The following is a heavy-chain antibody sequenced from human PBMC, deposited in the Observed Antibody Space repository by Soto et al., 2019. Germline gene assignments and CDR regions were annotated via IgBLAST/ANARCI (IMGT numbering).Heavy chain of an antibody. J-gene: IGHJ4*02. CDR3: ARIDIVATVGFDY. Sequence: SETLSLTCTVSGGSISSSSYYWGWIRQPPGKGLEWIGSIYYRGSTYYNPSLKSRVTISVDTSKNQFSLKLSSVTAADTAVYYCARIDIVATVGFDYWGQGALVTVSS. D-gene: IGHD5-12*01. V-gene: IGHV4-39*01. CDR1: GGSISSSSYY. CDR2: IYYRGST.